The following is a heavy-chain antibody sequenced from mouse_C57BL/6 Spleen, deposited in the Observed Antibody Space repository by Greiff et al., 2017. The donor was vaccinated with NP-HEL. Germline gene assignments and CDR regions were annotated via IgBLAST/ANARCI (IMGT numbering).Heavy chain of an antibody. CDR2: IDPSDSET. Sequence: QVQLQQPGAELVRPGSSVKLSCKASGYTFTSYWMHWVKQRPIQGLEWIGNIDPSDSETHYNQKFKDKATLTVDKSSSTAYMQLSSLTSDDSAFYYGARLDYGNPYWYFDVWGTGTTVTVSS. CDR1: GYTFTSYW. V-gene: IGHV1-52*01. D-gene: IGHD2-1*01. CDR3: ARLDYGNPYWYFDV. J-gene: IGHJ1*03.